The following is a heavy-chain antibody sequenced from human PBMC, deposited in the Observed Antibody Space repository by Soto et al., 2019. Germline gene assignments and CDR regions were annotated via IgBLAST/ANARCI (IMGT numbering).Heavy chain of an antibody. CDR2: IGTSGDNT. Sequence: EVQLLESGGGLRQPGGSLRLSCVASGYNFNKYAVSWVRQAPGKGLEWVSAIGTSGDNTYYTDSVKGRFTISRDNSKNMLSLQMDSLTAEDTAVYYCARRAYYFDDTGSHAFDIWGQGTRVTVSS. V-gene: IGHV3-23*01. D-gene: IGHD3-22*01. J-gene: IGHJ3*02. CDR1: GYNFNKYA. CDR3: ARRAYYFDDTGSHAFDI.